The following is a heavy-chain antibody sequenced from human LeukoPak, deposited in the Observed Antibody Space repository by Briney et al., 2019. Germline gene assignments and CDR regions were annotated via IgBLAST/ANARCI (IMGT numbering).Heavy chain of an antibody. Sequence: SETLSLTCTVSGGSISSYYWSWIRQPPGKGLEWIGYTYYSGSTNYNPSLKSRVTISVDTSKNQFSLKLSSVTAADTAVYYCARGGGYCSSTSCYDAFDIWGQGTMVTVSS. CDR1: GGSISSYY. D-gene: IGHD2-2*01. CDR2: TYYSGST. J-gene: IGHJ3*02. V-gene: IGHV4-59*01. CDR3: ARGGGYCSSTSCYDAFDI.